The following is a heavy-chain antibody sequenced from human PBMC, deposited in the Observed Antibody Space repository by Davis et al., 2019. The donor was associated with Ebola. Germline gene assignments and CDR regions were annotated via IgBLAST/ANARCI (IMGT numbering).Heavy chain of an antibody. CDR1: GGPVRSSSHY. V-gene: IGHV4-61*01. CDR2: IFYSGST. CDR3: ARPARGGYKGQVGVDWYFDL. D-gene: IGHD5-24*01. Sequence: PSETLSLTCTVSGGPVRSSSHYWSWIRQPPGKRLEWIGYIFYSGSTNYNPSLTSRVTISVDTSKNQFSLKLSSVTAADTAVYYCARPARGGYKGQVGVDWYFDLWSRGTLVTVSS. J-gene: IGHJ2*01.